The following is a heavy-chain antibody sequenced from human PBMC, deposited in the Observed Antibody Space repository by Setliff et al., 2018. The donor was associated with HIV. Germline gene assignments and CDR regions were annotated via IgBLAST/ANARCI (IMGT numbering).Heavy chain of an antibody. J-gene: IGHJ6*03. CDR1: GFTFSSYA. Sequence: GSLRLSCAVSGFTFSSYAMSWVRQAPGKGLEWVSAISGSAGSTYYADSVKGRFTISGDNSKNTLYLQMNSLRAEDTAVYYCAKPYRGSVVRDQGYMDVWGKGTTVTSP. CDR3: AKPYRGSVVRDQGYMDV. CDR2: ISGSAGST. D-gene: IGHD3-10*01. V-gene: IGHV3-23*01.